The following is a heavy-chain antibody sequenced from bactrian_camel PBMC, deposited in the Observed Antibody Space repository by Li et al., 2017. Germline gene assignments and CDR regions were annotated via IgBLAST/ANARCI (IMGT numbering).Heavy chain of an antibody. CDR3: ATGANWSPYFGS. Sequence: HVQLVESGGASVQAGGSLKLSCEGTGYTFSACGMAWYRQAPGKERDMIARIYGPDTAAYADSVKGRFIISQDNAKNTLYLQMDSLKAEDTAMYYCATGANWSPYFGSWGQGTQVTVS. V-gene: IGHV3S55*01. CDR2: IYGPDTA. CDR1: GYTFSACG. J-gene: IGHJ6*01. D-gene: IGHD7*01.